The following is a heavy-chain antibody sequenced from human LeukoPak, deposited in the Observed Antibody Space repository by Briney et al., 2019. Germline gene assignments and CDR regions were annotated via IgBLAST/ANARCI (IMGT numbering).Heavy chain of an antibody. CDR3: ARWGSLNVDY. V-gene: IGHV3-66*01. J-gene: IGHJ4*02. D-gene: IGHD3-16*01. CDR2: IYSSGST. CDR1: GLTVSSNY. Sequence: GGSLRLSCAASGLTVSSNYMSWVRPPPAKGLEWVSVIYSSGSTYYADDVKGRFTNSRDNSKNTLYLQMNSLRVEDTAVYYCARWGSLNVDYWGQGTLVTVSS.